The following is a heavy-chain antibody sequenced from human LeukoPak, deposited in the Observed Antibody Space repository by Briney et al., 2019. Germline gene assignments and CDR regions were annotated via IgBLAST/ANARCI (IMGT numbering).Heavy chain of an antibody. CDR3: ARRTTIIAAADLANWYFDL. D-gene: IGHD6-13*01. V-gene: IGHV3-53*01. Sequence: GGSLRLSCAASGFTVSSNYMSWVRQASGKGLEWVSVIYSGGSTYYADSVKGRFTISRDNSKNTLYLQMNSLRAEDTAVYYCARRTTIIAAADLANWYFDLWGRGTLVTVSS. CDR2: IYSGGST. J-gene: IGHJ2*01. CDR1: GFTVSSNY.